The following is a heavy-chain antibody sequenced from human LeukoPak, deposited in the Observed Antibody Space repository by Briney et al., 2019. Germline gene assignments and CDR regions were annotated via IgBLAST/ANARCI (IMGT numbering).Heavy chain of an antibody. CDR3: ARDRPSVVVPAASFDY. J-gene: IGHJ4*02. Sequence: PGGSLRLSCTASGITLSNYWMHWVRQAPGKGLEWVSSISSSSSYIYYADSVKGRFTISRDNAKNSLYLQMNSLRAEDTAVYYCARDRPSVVVPAASFDYWGQGTLVTVSS. CDR2: ISSSSSYI. V-gene: IGHV3-21*01. D-gene: IGHD2-2*01. CDR1: GITLSNYW.